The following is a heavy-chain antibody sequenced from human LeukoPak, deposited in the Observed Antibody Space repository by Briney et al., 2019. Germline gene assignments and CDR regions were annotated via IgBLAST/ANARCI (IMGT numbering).Heavy chain of an antibody. J-gene: IGHJ3*02. V-gene: IGHV3-23*01. CDR2: ISATGGST. Sequence: PGGSLRLSCVGTGFTFSTYAMTWVRQASGKGLEWVSLISATGGSTYYADSVKGRFTISRDNIKNTLYLQMNSLRAEDTAVYYCARNYYDSSPHAFDIWGQGTMVTVSS. CDR1: GFTFSTYA. CDR3: ARNYYDSSPHAFDI. D-gene: IGHD3-22*01.